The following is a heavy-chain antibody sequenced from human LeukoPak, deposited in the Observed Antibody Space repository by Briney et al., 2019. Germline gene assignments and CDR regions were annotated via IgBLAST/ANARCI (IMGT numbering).Heavy chain of an antibody. CDR3: AKPAQTDCGGDCFFDY. Sequence: GGSLRLSCAGSEFSFNNYAMNWVRQTPGKGLEWVAAISGTGGTTYYADSVKGRSTISRDNSKSTVALQMYSLRAEDTAVYYCAKPAQTDCGGDCFFDYWGQGTLVTVSS. V-gene: IGHV3-23*01. CDR1: EFSFNNYA. D-gene: IGHD2-21*02. J-gene: IGHJ4*02. CDR2: ISGTGGTT.